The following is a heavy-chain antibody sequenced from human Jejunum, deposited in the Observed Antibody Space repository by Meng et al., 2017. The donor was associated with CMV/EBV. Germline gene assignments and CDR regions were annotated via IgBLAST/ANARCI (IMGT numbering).Heavy chain of an antibody. CDR3: ASSYYETGDY. CDR1: GFNFNSNG. D-gene: IGHD3-22*01. J-gene: IGHJ4*02. CDR2: INQDGSEK. V-gene: IGHV3-7*01. Sequence: CSASGFNFNSNGMHWVRQAPGKGLEWVANINQDGSEKNYVDSVKGRFTVSRDNARNSLYLQMNSLRAEDTSLYYCASSYYETGDYWGQGTLVTVSS.